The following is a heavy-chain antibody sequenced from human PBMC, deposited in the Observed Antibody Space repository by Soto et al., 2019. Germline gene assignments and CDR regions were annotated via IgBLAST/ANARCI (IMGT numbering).Heavy chain of an antibody. J-gene: IGHJ3*02. V-gene: IGHV4-59*08. CDR1: GGSISSYY. D-gene: IGHD3-22*01. CDR3: ARVYYYDSSQAFDI. Sequence: QVQLQESGPGLVKPSETLSLTCTVSGGSISSYYWSWIRQPPGKGLEWIGYIYYSGSTNYNPSLKSRVTISVDTSKNQFSLKLSSVTAADTAVYYCARVYYYDSSQAFDIWGQGTMVTVSS. CDR2: IYYSGST.